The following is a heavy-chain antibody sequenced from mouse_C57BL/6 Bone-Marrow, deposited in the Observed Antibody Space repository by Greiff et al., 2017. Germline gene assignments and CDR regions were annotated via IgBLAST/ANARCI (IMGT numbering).Heavy chain of an antibody. Sequence: VQLQQSGPELVKPGASVKISCKASGYAFSSSWMNWVKQRPGKGLEWIGRIYPGDGDTNYNGKFKGKATLTADKSSTPAYMQLSSLSSEDSAVYFCARLNWDEAWFAYWGQGTLVTVSA. CDR1: GYAFSSSW. J-gene: IGHJ3*01. CDR2: IYPGDGDT. V-gene: IGHV1-82*01. CDR3: ARLNWDEAWFAY. D-gene: IGHD4-1*01.